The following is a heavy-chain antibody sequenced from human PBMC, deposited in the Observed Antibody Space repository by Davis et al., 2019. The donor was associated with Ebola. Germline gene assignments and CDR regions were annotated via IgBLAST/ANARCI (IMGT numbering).Heavy chain of an antibody. D-gene: IGHD3-9*01. CDR2: IYHSGST. Sequence: SETLSLTCTVSGGSISSSSYYWGWIRQPPGKGLEWIGYIYHSGSTYYNPSLKSRVTISVDRSKNQFSLKLSSVTAADTAVYYCARGRGWDTGILTWGQGTLVTVSS. CDR3: ARGRGWDTGILT. J-gene: IGHJ5*02. CDR1: GGSISSSSYY. V-gene: IGHV4-39*07.